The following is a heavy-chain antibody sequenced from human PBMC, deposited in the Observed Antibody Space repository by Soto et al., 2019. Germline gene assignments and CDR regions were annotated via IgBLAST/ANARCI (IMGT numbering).Heavy chain of an antibody. CDR2: IYSGGST. J-gene: IGHJ4*02. Sequence: GGSLRLSCAASGFTVSSNYMSWVRQAPGKGLEWVSVIYSGGSTYYADSVKGRLTISRDNYKNTLYLQMNILRAEDTAVYYCAIKTGTPEKTNDYLGQGTLVTVSS. D-gene: IGHD1-7*01. CDR3: AIKTGTPEKTNDY. CDR1: GFTVSSNY. V-gene: IGHV3-53*01.